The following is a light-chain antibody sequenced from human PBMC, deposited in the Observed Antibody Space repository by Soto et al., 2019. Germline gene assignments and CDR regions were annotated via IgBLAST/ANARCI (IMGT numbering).Light chain of an antibody. CDR1: QSVSSY. V-gene: IGKV3-11*01. CDR3: QQGVT. J-gene: IGKJ4*01. Sequence: EIVLTQSPATLSLSPGERATLSCRASQSVSSYLAWYQQKPGQAPRLLIYDASNRATGIPARFSGSVSGTDFTLTISSLEPEEFAVYYCQQGVTFGGGTKVEIK. CDR2: DAS.